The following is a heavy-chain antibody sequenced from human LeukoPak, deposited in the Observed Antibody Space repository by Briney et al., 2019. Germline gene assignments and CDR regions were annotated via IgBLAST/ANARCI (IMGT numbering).Heavy chain of an antibody. Sequence: PSETLSLTCTVSGGAISSGDYYWSWIRQPPGKGLEWIGYIYYSGSTYYNPSLKSRVTISVDTSKNQFSLKLSSVTAADTAVYYCARDLLNEGNHLDYWGQGTLVTVSS. CDR1: GGAISSGDYY. D-gene: IGHD4-23*01. CDR3: ARDLLNEGNHLDY. J-gene: IGHJ4*02. V-gene: IGHV4-30-4*01. CDR2: IYYSGST.